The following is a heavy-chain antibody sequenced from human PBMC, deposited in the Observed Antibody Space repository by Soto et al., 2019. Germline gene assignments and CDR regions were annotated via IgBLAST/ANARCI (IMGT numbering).Heavy chain of an antibody. V-gene: IGHV4-31*03. D-gene: IGHD3-9*01. CDR1: DGSISSGDYY. CDR2: IYHSGNT. Sequence: SETLSLTCTVSDGSISSGDYYWSWVRQHPGKGLEWIGYIYHSGNTYYNPSLKSRVTISVDTSKNQFSLKLSSVTAADTAVYYCARGDILTGYRFLGMDVWGQGTTVTVSS. J-gene: IGHJ6*02. CDR3: ARGDILTGYRFLGMDV.